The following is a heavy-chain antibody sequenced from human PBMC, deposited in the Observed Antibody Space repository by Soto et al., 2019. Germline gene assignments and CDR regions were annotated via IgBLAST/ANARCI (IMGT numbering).Heavy chain of an antibody. J-gene: IGHJ6*02. V-gene: IGHV3-30*18. CDR1: GFTFSSYG. CDR2: ISYDGSNK. CDR3: AKDAHYGSGSQWGYGMDV. Sequence: GGSLRLSCAASGFTFSSYGMHWVRQAPGKGLEWVAVISYDGSNKYYADSVKGRFTISRDNSKNTLYLQMNSLRAEDTAVYYCAKDAHYGSGSQWGYGMDVWGQGTTVTVSS. D-gene: IGHD3-10*01.